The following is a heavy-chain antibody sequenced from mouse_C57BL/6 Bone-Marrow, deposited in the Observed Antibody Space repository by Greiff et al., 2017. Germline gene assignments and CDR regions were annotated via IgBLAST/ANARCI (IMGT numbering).Heavy chain of an antibody. CDR3: ARWPFAY. J-gene: IGHJ3*01. CDR2: IYPGSGST. V-gene: IGHV1-55*01. Sequence: QVHVKQPGAELVKPGASVQMSCKASGYTFTSYWITWVKQRPGQGLEWIGDIYPGSGSTNYNEKFKSKATLTVDTSSSTAYMQLSSLTSEDSAVYYCARWPFAYWGQGTLVTVSA. CDR1: GYTFTSYW.